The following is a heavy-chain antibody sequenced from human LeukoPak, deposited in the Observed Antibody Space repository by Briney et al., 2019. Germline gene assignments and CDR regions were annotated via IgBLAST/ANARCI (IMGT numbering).Heavy chain of an antibody. D-gene: IGHD5-18*01. V-gene: IGHV3-21*01. CDR3: ARVGYSYGQFDY. J-gene: IGHJ4*02. CDR2: ISSGQNYI. CDR1: GFIFSSYW. Sequence: GGSLRLSCAASGFIFSSYWMHWVRQAPGKGLEWVSSISSGQNYIYYADSVKGRFAISRDNAKNSLFLQMNTLRAEDTAVYYCARVGYSYGQFDYWGQGTLVTVSS.